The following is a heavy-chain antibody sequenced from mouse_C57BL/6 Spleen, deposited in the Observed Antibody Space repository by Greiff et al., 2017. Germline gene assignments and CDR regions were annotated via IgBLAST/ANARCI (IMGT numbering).Heavy chain of an antibody. J-gene: IGHJ1*03. CDR2: IDPNSGGT. V-gene: IGHV1-72*01. CDR1: GYTFTSYW. D-gene: IGHD2-12*01. Sequence: VQLQQSGAELVKPGASVKLSCTASGYTFTSYWMHWVKQRPGRGLEWIGRIDPNSGGTKYTEKFKGKATLTVDTSSSTAYMQLSSLTSEDSAVYYCATWVVPTDWYVDVWGTGTTVTVAS. CDR3: ATWVVPTDWYVDV.